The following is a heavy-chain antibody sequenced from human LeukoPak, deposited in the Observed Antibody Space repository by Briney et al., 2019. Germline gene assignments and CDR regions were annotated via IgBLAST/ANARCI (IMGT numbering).Heavy chain of an antibody. J-gene: IGHJ6*02. CDR2: FDPEDGET. D-gene: IGHD1-1*01. CDR3: ATTTGPPTAYYYYGMDV. Sequence: ASVKVSSKVSGYTLTELSMHWVRQAPGKGLEWMGGFDPEDGETIYAQKFQGRVTMTEDTSTDTAYMELSSLRSEDTAVYYCATTTGPPTAYYYYGMDVWGQGTTVTVSS. V-gene: IGHV1-24*01. CDR1: GYTLTELS.